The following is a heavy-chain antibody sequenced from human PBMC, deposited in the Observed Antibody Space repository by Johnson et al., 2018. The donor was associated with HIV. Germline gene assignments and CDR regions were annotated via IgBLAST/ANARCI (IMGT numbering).Heavy chain of an antibody. V-gene: IGHV3-15*01. J-gene: IGHJ3*02. D-gene: IGHD1-26*01. Sequence: MHLVESGGGVVQPGRSLRLSCVASGFTFSDYGIHWVRQAPGKGLEWIARIKSESDGGATDYSVPVRGRFTVSRDDSKNTLYLQMNSLKTEDTSLYYCARVKGATNALDIWGPGTLVTVSS. CDR2: IKSESDGGAT. CDR3: ARVKGATNALDI. CDR1: GFTFSDYG.